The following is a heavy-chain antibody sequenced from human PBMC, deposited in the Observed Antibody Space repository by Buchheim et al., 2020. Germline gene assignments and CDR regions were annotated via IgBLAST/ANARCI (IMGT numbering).Heavy chain of an antibody. J-gene: IGHJ6*03. V-gene: IGHV4-4*02. CDR2: IYHSGST. D-gene: IGHD2-2*02. CDR3: ARDRVCNSTSCYTRFGFIGDYYYMDV. CDR1: GGSISSSNW. Sequence: QVQLQESGPGLVKPSGTLSLTFAVSGGSISSSNWWRWVRQPPGKGLEWIGEIYHSGSTNYNPSLKSRVPIPVDKSKNQFSLKLSSVTAAETAVYYCARDRVCNSTSCYTRFGFIGDYYYMDVWGKGTT.